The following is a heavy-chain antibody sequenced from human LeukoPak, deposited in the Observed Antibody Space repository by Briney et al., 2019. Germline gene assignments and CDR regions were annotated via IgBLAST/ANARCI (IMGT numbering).Heavy chain of an antibody. Sequence: PGRSLRLSCAASGFTFSSYWMSWVRQAPGKGLEWVANIKQDGSEKYYVDSVKGRFTISRDNAKNSLYLQMNSLRAEDTAVYYCARSSYYYYYGMDVWGQGTTVTVSS. CDR1: GFTFSSYW. CDR3: ARSSYYYYYGMDV. CDR2: IKQDGSEK. V-gene: IGHV3-7*01. J-gene: IGHJ6*02. D-gene: IGHD6-6*01.